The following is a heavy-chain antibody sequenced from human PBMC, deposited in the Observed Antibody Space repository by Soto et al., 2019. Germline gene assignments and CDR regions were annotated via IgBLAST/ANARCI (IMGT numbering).Heavy chain of an antibody. CDR1: GFSLTTSGGS. J-gene: IGHJ4*02. V-gene: IGHV2-5*01. CDR2: IYWNDDK. D-gene: IGHD3-10*01. CDR3: AYRVGSRGAFDS. Sequence: QITLKESGPTLVKPTQTLTLTCTFSGFSLTTSGGSVGWIRQPPGKALEWVAFIYWNDDKRYSPSLKSRLTITKDNSKKQVALTMTTMDPVDTATYYCAYRVGSRGAFDSWGPGTLVTVSS.